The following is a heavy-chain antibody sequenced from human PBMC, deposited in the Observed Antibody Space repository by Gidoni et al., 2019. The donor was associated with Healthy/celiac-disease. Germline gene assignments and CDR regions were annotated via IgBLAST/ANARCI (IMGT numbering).Heavy chain of an antibody. Sequence: QVQLVQSGAEVKKPGASVKVSCKASGYTFTSYYMHWVRQAPGQGLEWMGIINPSGGSTSYAQKFQGRVTMTRDTSTSTVYMELSSLRSEDTAVYYCARAGYDFWSGYLLYYFDYWGQGTLVTVSS. J-gene: IGHJ4*02. CDR2: INPSGGST. D-gene: IGHD3-3*01. V-gene: IGHV1-46*01. CDR1: GYTFTSYY. CDR3: ARAGYDFWSGYLLYYFDY.